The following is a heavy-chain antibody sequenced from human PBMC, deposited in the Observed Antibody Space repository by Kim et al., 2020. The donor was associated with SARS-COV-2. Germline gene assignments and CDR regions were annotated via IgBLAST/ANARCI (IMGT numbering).Heavy chain of an antibody. D-gene: IGHD1-26*01. V-gene: IGHV1-2*06. CDR1: GYTFTGYY. CDR3: ARVFVGATTTVDY. CDR2: INPNSGGT. Sequence: ASVKVSCKASGYTFTGYYMHWVRQAPGQGLEWMGRINPNSGGTNYAQKFQGRVTMTRDTSISTAYMELSRLRSDDTAVYYCARVFVGATTTVDYWGQGTLVTVSS. J-gene: IGHJ4*02.